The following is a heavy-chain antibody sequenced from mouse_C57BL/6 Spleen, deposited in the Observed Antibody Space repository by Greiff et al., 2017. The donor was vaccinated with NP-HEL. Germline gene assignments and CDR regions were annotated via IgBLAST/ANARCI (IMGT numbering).Heavy chain of an antibody. CDR3: TRSAIYDGYLLSYDY. Sequence: QVQLQQSGAELVRPGASVTLSCKASGYTFTDYEMHWVKQTPVHGLEWIGAIDPETGGTAYNQKFKGKAILTADKSSSTAYMELRSLTSEDSAVYYCTRSAIYDGYLLSYDYWGQGTSVTVSS. D-gene: IGHD2-3*01. CDR1: GYTFTDYE. CDR2: IDPETGGT. V-gene: IGHV1-15*01. J-gene: IGHJ4*01.